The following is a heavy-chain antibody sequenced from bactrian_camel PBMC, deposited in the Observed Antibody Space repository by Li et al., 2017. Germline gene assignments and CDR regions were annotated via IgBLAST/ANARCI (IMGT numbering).Heavy chain of an antibody. Sequence: VQLVESGGGLVQPGGSLRLSCATSGFTFSSYAMNWVRQAPGKGLEWVSAISGGGRTAYADSVKGRFTISKDNAKNTLYLQMTSLKSEDTALYYCVADCYGGRMYLSRLTDNWGQGTQVTVS. J-gene: IGHJ4*01. CDR3: VADCYGGRMYLSRLTDN. CDR1: GFTFSSYA. CDR2: ISGGGRT. D-gene: IGHD6*01. V-gene: IGHV3S42*01.